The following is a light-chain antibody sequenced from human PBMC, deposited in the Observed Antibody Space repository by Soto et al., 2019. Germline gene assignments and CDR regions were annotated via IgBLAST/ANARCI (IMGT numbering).Light chain of an antibody. CDR1: SSDVGTYNL. CDR3: RSYAGTGTWV. J-gene: IGLJ3*02. CDR2: EVT. Sequence: QSALTQPASVSGSPGQSITISCTGTSSDVGTYNLVSWYQQYPGKAPKVVISEVTKRPSGVSDRFSGSKSGNMASLTISGLQPEDEADYYCRSYAGTGTWVFGGATKLTVL. V-gene: IGLV2-23*02.